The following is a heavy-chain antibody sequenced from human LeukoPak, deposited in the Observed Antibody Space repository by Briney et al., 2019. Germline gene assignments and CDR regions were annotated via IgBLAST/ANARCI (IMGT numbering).Heavy chain of an antibody. J-gene: IGHJ4*02. CDR1: GYTLTELS. CDR2: FDPEDGET. Sequence: ASVKVSCKVSGYTLTELSMHWVRQAPGKGLEWMGGFDPEDGETINAQKFQGRVTMTADKSTSTAYMELSSLRSEDTAVYYCAREKMATIRPFDYWGQGTLVTVSS. CDR3: AREKMATIRPFDY. V-gene: IGHV1-24*01. D-gene: IGHD5-24*01.